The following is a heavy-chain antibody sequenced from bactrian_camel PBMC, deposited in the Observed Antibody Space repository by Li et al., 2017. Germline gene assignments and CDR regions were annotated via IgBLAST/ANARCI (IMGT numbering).Heavy chain of an antibody. V-gene: IGHV3S6*01. CDR1: GFTFSSHN. Sequence: HVQLVESGGRLVQPGGSLRLSCAASGFTFSSHNMHWVRQAPGKGLEWVSSNIDGGKNTNYADSVKGRFTVSRDNAKNTVYLQMNSLQSEDTAQYYCVARSVEGVEGVFVVGFEYWGQGTQVTVS. CDR2: NIDGGKNT. J-gene: IGHJ4*01. D-gene: IGHD1*01. CDR3: VARSVEGVEGVFVVGFEY.